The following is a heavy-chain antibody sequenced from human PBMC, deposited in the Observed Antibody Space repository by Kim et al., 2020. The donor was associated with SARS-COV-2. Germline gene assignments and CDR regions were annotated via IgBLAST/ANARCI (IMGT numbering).Heavy chain of an antibody. D-gene: IGHD2-2*01. V-gene: IGHV3-21*01. J-gene: IGHJ6*02. CDR3: ARDESIVVVPAARGENNYYGMDV. Sequence: GGSLRLSCAASGFTFSSYSMNWVRQAPGKGLEWVSSISSSSSYIYYADSVKGRFTISRDNAKNSLYLQMNSLRAEDTAVYYCARDESIVVVPAARGENNYYGMDVWGQGTTVTVSS. CDR1: GFTFSSYS. CDR2: ISSSSSYI.